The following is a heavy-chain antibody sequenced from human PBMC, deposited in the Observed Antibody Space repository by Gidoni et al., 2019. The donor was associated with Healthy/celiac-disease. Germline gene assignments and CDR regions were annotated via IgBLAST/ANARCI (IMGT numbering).Heavy chain of an antibody. V-gene: IGHV3-9*01. CDR3: AKEGSTSCYLDY. J-gene: IGHJ4*02. CDR1: GFTFDDYA. CDR2: ISWNSGSI. D-gene: IGHD2-2*01. Sequence: EVQLVESGGGLVQPGRSLRLSCAASGFTFDDYAMHWVRQAPGKGLEWVSGISWNSGSIGYADSVKGRFTISRDNAKNSLYLQMNSLRAEDTALYYCAKEGSTSCYLDYWGQGTLVTVSS.